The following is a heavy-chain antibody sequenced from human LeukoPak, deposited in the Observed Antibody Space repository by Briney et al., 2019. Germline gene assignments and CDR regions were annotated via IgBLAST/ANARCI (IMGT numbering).Heavy chain of an antibody. CDR1: GFTFTSYA. CDR2: ITGTGGST. V-gene: IGHV3-23*01. D-gene: IGHD6-19*01. J-gene: IGHJ4*02. Sequence: GGSLGLSCAASGFTFTSYAMSWVRQAPGKGLEWVSAITGTGGSTYYAASVKGRFTISRDNSKNTLYLQMNSLRAEDTAVYYCAKEGVAVAGRYFDYWGQGTLVTVSS. CDR3: AKEGVAVAGRYFDY.